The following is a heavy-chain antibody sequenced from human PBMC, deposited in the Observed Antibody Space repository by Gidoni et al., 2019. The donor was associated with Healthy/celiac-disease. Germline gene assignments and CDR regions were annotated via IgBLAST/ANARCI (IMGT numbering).Heavy chain of an antibody. V-gene: IGHV3-30*18. CDR1: GFTFSSYC. CDR2: ISYDGSNK. J-gene: IGHJ4*02. D-gene: IGHD6-19*01. Sequence: QVQLVGSGGGVVQPGRSLRRACAAAGFTFSSYCMHWVRQAPGKGLEWVAVISYDGSNKYYAASVKGRFTISRDNSKNTLYLQMNSLRAEDTAVYYCAKDVLAVAGYFDYWGQGTLVTVSS. CDR3: AKDVLAVAGYFDY.